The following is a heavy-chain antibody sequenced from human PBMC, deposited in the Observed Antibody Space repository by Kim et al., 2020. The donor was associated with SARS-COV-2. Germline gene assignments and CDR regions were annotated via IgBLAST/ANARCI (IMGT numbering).Heavy chain of an antibody. J-gene: IGHJ6*02. Sequence: SLKSRVTISVDTSKNQFSLKLSSVTAADTAVYYCARFWSGYYGYYYGMDVWGQGTTVTVSS. CDR3: ARFWSGYYGYYYGMDV. D-gene: IGHD3-3*01. V-gene: IGHV4-34*01.